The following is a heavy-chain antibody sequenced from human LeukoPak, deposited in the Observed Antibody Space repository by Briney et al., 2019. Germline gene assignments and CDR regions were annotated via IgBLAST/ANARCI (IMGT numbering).Heavy chain of an antibody. D-gene: IGHD1-26*01. CDR1: GGSISSYY. V-gene: IGHV4-59*01. Sequence: SETLSLTCTVSGGSISSYYWSWIRQPPGKGLEWIGYIYYSGSTNYNPSLKGRVTISVDTSKNQFSLKLSSVTAADTAVYYCTRVIREWELLTFDIWGQGTMVTVSS. J-gene: IGHJ3*02. CDR3: TRVIREWELLTFDI. CDR2: IYYSGST.